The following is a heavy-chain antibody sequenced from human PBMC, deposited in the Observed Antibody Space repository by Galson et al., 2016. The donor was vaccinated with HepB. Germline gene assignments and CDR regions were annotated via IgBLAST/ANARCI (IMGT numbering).Heavy chain of an antibody. V-gene: IGHV3-23*01. J-gene: IGHJ4*02. D-gene: IGHD5-24*01. Sequence: SLRLSCAASGFSFSTSGMSWVRQTPGRGLEWVSGITGSGATTHYADSVRGRFTISRDNAKNSLYLQMNSLRDEDTAVYYCASGMDDYWGQGTLVTVSS. CDR1: GFSFSTSG. CDR3: ASGMDDY. CDR2: ITGSGATT.